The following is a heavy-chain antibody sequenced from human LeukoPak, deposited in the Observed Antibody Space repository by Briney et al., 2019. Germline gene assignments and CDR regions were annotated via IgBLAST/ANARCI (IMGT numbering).Heavy chain of an antibody. CDR3: AKDAGGANYPVYYFDY. CDR2: ISGSGGST. V-gene: IGHV3-23*01. Sequence: GGSLRLSCAASGFTFSSYAMSWVRQAPGKGLEWVSAISGSGGSTYYAESVKGRFTISRDNSKNTLYLQMNSLRAEDTAVYYCAKDAGGANYPVYYFDYWGQGTLVTVSS. J-gene: IGHJ4*02. D-gene: IGHD1-7*01. CDR1: GFTFSSYA.